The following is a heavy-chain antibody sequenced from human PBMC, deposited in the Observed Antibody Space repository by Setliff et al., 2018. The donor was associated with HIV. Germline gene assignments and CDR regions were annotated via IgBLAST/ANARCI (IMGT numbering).Heavy chain of an antibody. D-gene: IGHD6-6*01. CDR2: ISWNSGSI. CDR3: ASSGIAARLEYFHH. CDR1: GFTFGDYA. Sequence: PGGSLRLSCTASGFTFGDYAMTWVRQAPGKGLEWVSGISWNSGSIGYADSVKGRFTISRDNGKNSLYLVMTSLSRDDTAVYYCASSGIAARLEYFHHWGQGSLVTVSS. V-gene: IGHV3-9*01. J-gene: IGHJ1*01.